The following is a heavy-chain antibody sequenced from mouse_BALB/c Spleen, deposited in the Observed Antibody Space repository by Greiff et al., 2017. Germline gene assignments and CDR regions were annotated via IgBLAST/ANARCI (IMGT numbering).Heavy chain of an antibody. CDR2: IDPENGDT. CDR3: NARPQFMTTAGFAY. Sequence: EVQLQQSGAELVRSGASVKLSCTASGFNIKDYYMHWVKQRPEQGLEWIGWIDPENGDTEYAPKFQGKATMTADTSSNTAYLQLSSLTSEDTAVYYCNARPQFMTTAGFAYWGQGTLVTVSA. CDR1: GFNIKDYY. D-gene: IGHD1-2*01. V-gene: IGHV14-4*02. J-gene: IGHJ3*01.